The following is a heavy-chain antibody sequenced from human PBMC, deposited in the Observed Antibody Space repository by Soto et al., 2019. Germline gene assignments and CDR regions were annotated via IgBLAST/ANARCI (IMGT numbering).Heavy chain of an antibody. CDR1: GYTFTSYG. D-gene: IGHD6-6*01. CDR3: ARGGYSSSSVSYHDGMDV. J-gene: IGHJ6*02. CDR2: ISAYNGNT. V-gene: IGHV1-18*01. Sequence: QVQLVQSGAEVKKPGASVKVSCKASGYTFTSYGISWVRQAPGQGLEWMGWISAYNGNTNYAQKLQGRVTMTTDTSTGTGYMELRSRRSADTAVYYCARGGYSSSSVSYHDGMDVWGQGTTVTVSS.